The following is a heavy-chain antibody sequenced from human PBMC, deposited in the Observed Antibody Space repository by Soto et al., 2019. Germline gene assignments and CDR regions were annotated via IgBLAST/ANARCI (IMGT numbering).Heavy chain of an antibody. CDR3: AKDQWDFDWYFDL. CDR2: ISYDGSNK. CDR1: GFTFSSYG. V-gene: IGHV3-30*18. D-gene: IGHD1-26*01. Sequence: QVQLVESGGGVVQPGRSLRLSCAASGFTFSSYGMHWVRQAPGKGLEWVAVISYDGSNKYYADSVKGRFTISRDNSKNTLYLQMNSLRAEDTAVYYCAKDQWDFDWYFDLWGRGTLVTVSS. J-gene: IGHJ2*01.